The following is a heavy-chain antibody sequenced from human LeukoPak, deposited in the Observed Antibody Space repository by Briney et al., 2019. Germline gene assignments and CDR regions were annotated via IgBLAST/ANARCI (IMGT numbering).Heavy chain of an antibody. CDR2: ISGSGGST. D-gene: IGHD5/OR15-5a*01. CDR3: AKGYSTHYEY. CDR1: GFKFSTYA. Sequence: PGGSLRLSCAASGFKFSTYAMSWVRQAPGKGLEWVSGISGSGGSTYYADSVKGRLTISRDNSKNTLFLQMNSLSAEDTAVYYCAKGYSTHYEYWGQGTLVTVAS. V-gene: IGHV3-23*01. J-gene: IGHJ4*02.